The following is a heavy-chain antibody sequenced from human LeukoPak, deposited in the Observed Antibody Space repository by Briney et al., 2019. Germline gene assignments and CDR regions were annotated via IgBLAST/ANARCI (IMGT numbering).Heavy chain of an antibody. D-gene: IGHD3-10*01. CDR2: INHSGIT. CDR3: ARYLSSGLDY. V-gene: IGHV4-34*01. J-gene: IGHJ4*02. CDR1: GGSFSDYY. Sequence: SETLSLTCAVFGGSFSDYYWSWIRQPPGKGLEWIGEINHSGITNYNPSRKSRVNIPADTSKNQFSLKLSSVTAADTAVYYCARYLSSGLDYWGQGTLVTVSS.